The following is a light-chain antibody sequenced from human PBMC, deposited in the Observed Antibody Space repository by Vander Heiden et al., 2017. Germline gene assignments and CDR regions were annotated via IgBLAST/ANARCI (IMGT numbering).Light chain of an antibody. V-gene: IGLV1-40*01. Sequence: QSVLTQPPSVSGAPGQSVTISCTGSSSNIGAGYDVHWYQQLPGTAPKLLIYANTNRPSGVPDRFSGSKSGPSASLAITGLQAEDEADYYCQSYDSSLRGWVFGGGTKLTVL. CDR1: SSNIGAGYD. CDR3: QSYDSSLRGWV. CDR2: ANT. J-gene: IGLJ3*02.